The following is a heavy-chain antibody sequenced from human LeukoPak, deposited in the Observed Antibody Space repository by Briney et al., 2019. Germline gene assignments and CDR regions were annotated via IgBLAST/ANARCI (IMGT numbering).Heavy chain of an antibody. CDR1: GGSFSGYF. J-gene: IGHJ4*02. CDR3: ARGGSNPIDY. CDR2: ITPSGST. D-gene: IGHD1-26*01. V-gene: IGHV4-34*01. Sequence: SETLSLTCVVYGGSFSGYFWSWIRQPPGKGLEWIGEITPSGSTNYSPSLKSRVSISIDTSKKKLSLRLTSVTAADSAVYYCARGGSNPIDYWGQGTLVTVSS.